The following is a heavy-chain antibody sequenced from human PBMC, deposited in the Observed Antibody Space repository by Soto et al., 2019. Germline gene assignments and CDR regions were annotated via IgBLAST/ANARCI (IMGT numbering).Heavy chain of an antibody. CDR1: GYTFTGYY. V-gene: IGHV1-2*04. D-gene: IGHD4-4*01. J-gene: IGHJ6*02. CDR3: VRDREATVTTSTYYYGMDV. CDR2: INPNSGGT. Sequence: ASVKLSWKASGYTFTGYYMHWVRQAPGQGLEWMGCINPNSGGTKYAVKFQGWVTMTRDTSISTAYLELSRLRSDDTAVYYCVRDREATVTTSTYYYGMDVWGQGTTVTVSS.